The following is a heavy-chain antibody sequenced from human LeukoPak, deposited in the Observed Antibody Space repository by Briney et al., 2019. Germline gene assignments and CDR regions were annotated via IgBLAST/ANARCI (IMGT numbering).Heavy chain of an antibody. CDR1: GFTFSSYS. CDR2: ISSSSSYI. D-gene: IGHD1-20*01. J-gene: IGHJ5*02. CDR3: ARDPGGLYNWNPLFDP. Sequence: VGSLRLSCAASGFTFSSYSMNWVRQAPGKGLEWVSSISSSSSYIYYADSVKGRFTISRDNAKNSLYLQMNSLRAEDTAVYYCARDPGGLYNWNPLFDPWDQGTLVTVSS. V-gene: IGHV3-21*01.